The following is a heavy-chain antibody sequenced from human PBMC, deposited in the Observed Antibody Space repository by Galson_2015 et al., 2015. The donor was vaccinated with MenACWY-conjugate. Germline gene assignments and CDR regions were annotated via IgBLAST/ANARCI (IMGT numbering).Heavy chain of an antibody. Sequence: SLRLSCAVSGFTFSSYWMSWVRQAPGKGLEWVANIKQDGREKNYVDSVKGRFTISRDNADNSVYLQMDSLRVEDTAVYYCARDTRGHFDVWGQGTMVTVSS. CDR1: GFTFSSYW. V-gene: IGHV3-7*03. J-gene: IGHJ3*01. CDR3: ARDTRGHFDV. CDR2: IKQDGREK.